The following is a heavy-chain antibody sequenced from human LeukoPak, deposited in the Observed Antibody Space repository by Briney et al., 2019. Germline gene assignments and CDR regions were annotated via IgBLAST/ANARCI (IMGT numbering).Heavy chain of an antibody. Sequence: GGSLRLSCAASGFIVSSNHMSWVRQAPGKGLEWVSLIYSGGGTYYADSVKGRFTISRDNSKNTFYLQMNSLRVEDTAVYYCARADNGFEYWGQGTLVTVSS. D-gene: IGHD2-8*01. V-gene: IGHV3-66*01. J-gene: IGHJ4*02. CDR2: IYSGGGT. CDR1: GFIVSSNH. CDR3: ARADNGFEY.